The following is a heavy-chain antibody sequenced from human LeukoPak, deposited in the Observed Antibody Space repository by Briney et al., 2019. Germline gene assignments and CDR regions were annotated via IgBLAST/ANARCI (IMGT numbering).Heavy chain of an antibody. CDR2: IIPIFGTA. V-gene: IGHV1-69*05. D-gene: IGHD4-23*01. CDR1: GGTFSSYG. Sequence: GASVKVSCKASGGTFSSYGISWVRQAPGQGLEWMGGIIPIFGTANYAQKFQGRVTITTDESTSTAYMELSSLRSEDTAVYYCARGTMVVTYGAFDIWGQGTMVTVSS. CDR3: ARGTMVVTYGAFDI. J-gene: IGHJ3*02.